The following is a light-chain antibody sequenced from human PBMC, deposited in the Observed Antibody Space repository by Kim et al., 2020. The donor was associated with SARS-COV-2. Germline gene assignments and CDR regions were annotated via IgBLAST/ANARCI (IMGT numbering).Light chain of an antibody. V-gene: IGLV1-40*01. CDR2: GNS. Sequence: QSVLTQPPSVSGAPGQRVTISCTGSSSHIGAGYDVHWYQQLPGTAPKLLIYGNSNRPSGVPDRFSGSKSGTSASLAITGLQAEDEADYYCQSYDSSLSGPVFGGGTQLTVL. J-gene: IGLJ3*02. CDR3: QSYDSSLSGPV. CDR1: SSHIGAGYD.